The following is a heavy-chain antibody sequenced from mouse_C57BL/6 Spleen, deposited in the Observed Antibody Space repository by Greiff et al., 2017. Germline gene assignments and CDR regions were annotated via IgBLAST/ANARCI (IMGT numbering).Heavy chain of an antibody. J-gene: IGHJ1*03. CDR2: IHPNSGST. CDR3: ARRLLRGYFDV. CDR1: GYTFTSYW. V-gene: IGHV1-64*01. D-gene: IGHD1-1*01. Sequence: QVQLQQPGAELVKPGASVKLSCKASGYTFTSYWMHWVKQTPGQGLEWIGMIHPNSGSTNYNEKFKSKATLTVDKSSSTAYMQLSSLTSEDSAVYYCARRLLRGYFDVWGTGTTVTVSS.